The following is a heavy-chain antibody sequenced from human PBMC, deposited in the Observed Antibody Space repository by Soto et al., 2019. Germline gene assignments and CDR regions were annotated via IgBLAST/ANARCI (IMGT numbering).Heavy chain of an antibody. V-gene: IGHV4-59*01. CDR3: AIGGGRYQLLSSYYFDY. CDR2: IYYSGST. D-gene: IGHD2-2*01. J-gene: IGHJ4*02. Sequence: SETLSLTCTVSGGSISSYYWSWIRQPPGKGLEWMGYIYYSGSTNYNPSLKRRGTISVDKSKNQFSLKLSSVTAADTAVYSCAIGGGRYQLLSSYYFDYWGQGTLVTVSS. CDR1: GGSISSYY.